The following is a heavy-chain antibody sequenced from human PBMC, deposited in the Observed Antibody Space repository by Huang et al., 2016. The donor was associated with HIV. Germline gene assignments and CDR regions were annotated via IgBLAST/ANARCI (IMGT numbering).Heavy chain of an antibody. CDR3: ARSQSGAATAMGSDYYYYNYMDV. CDR2: VIPVFGTT. Sequence: QVQLVQSGAEVKKPGSSVKVSCKASGGTFNSYAINWVRQAPGEGLGWMGGVIPVFGTTKSAQKFQGRVTITADESTGTAYMELSSLRSNDTAVYYCARSQSGAATAMGSDYYYYNYMDVWGKGTTVTVSS. J-gene: IGHJ6*03. D-gene: IGHD5-18*01. CDR1: GGTFNSYA. V-gene: IGHV1-69*13.